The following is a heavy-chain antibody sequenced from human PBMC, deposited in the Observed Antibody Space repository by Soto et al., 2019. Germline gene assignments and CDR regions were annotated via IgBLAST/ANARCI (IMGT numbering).Heavy chain of an antibody. CDR3: AFFHWYLDL. CDR1: GGCISSYY. CDR2: IYYSGST. Sequence: QVQLQESGPGLVKPSETLSLTCTVSGGCISSYYWSWIRQPPGKGLEWIGYIYYSGSTNYTPSRKSRVTTSVDTSQNQFSLKLSSVTAADTAVYYCAFFHWYLDLWVRGTLVTVSS. J-gene: IGHJ2*01. V-gene: IGHV4-59*01.